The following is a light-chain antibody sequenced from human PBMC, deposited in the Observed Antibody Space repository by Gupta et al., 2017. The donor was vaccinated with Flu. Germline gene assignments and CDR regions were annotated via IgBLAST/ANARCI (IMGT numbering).Light chain of an antibody. CDR2: AAS. Sequence: DIQLPHSLSSLPTPLGDRLPITCRASQGISNYLAWFQQKPGKAPKSLIYAASSLQCGVPSKFSGSGSGTDFTLNISSLQTEDFATYCCKQYKSYPRTFGGGTKVEIK. CDR1: QGISNY. CDR3: KQYKSYPRT. V-gene: IGKV1-16*02. J-gene: IGKJ4*02.